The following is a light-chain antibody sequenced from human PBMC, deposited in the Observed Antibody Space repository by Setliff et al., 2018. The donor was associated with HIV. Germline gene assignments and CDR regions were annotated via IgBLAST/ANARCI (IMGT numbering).Light chain of an antibody. J-gene: IGLJ1*01. CDR3: ASYAGSNNFV. CDR1: KSDIGTYNL. V-gene: IGLV2-14*02. Sequence: QSALTQPASVSGSPGQSVTISCSGNKSDIGTYNLVSWYQQYPGKAPQLTIYDVNKRPSGVSPRFSGSKSGTTASLTVSGLQPEDEADYYCASYAGSNNFVFGTGTKVTVL. CDR2: DVN.